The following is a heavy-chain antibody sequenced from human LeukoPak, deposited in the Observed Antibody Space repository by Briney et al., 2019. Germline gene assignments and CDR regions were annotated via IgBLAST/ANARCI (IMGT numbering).Heavy chain of an antibody. V-gene: IGHV3-23*01. J-gene: IGHJ4*02. CDR1: GFNFNNFP. CDR2: IRPSDGST. CDR3: AKLTGGWFEDF. Sequence: GGSLRLSCAPSGFNFNNFPMTWVRQAPGKGLEWVSAIRPSDGSTFYADSVKGRFTISRDSSKSTLYLQMNSLRAEDTAVYYCAKLTGGWFEDFWGQGTLVTVSS. D-gene: IGHD6-19*01.